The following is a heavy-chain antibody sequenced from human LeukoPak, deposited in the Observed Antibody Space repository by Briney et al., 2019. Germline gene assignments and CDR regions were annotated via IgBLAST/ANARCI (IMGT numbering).Heavy chain of an antibody. CDR2: ISSSSSYT. D-gene: IGHD1-26*01. Sequence: GGSLRLSCAASGFTFSGYSMNWVRQAPGKGLEWVSSISSSSSYTYYADSVKGRFTISRDNAKNSLYLQMNSLRAEDTAVYYCARVEGYSGSYYWGQGTLVTVSS. J-gene: IGHJ4*02. CDR3: ARVEGYSGSYY. V-gene: IGHV3-21*01. CDR1: GFTFSGYS.